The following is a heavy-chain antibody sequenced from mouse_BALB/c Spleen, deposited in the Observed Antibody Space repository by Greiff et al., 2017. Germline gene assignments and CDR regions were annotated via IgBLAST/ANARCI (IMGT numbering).Heavy chain of an antibody. D-gene: IGHD2-3*01. CDR2: INPSNGGT. CDR3: TRSGDGYYLAWFAY. CDR1: GYTFTSYY. J-gene: IGHJ3*01. V-gene: IGHV1S81*02. Sequence: QVHVKQSGAELVKPGASVKLSCKASGYTFTSYYMYWVKQRPGQGLEWIGEINPSNGGTNFNEKFKSKATLTVDKSSSTAYMQLSSLTSEDSAVYYCTRSGDGYYLAWFAYWGQGTLVTVSA.